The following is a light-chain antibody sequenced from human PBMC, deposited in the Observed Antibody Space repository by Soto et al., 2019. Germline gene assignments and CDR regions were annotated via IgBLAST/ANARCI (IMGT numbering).Light chain of an antibody. CDR2: DAS. CDR3: QQRSNWPPMYT. V-gene: IGKV3-11*01. Sequence: EIVLTQSPATLSLSPGERATLSCRASQRVSSYLAWYQQKAGQAPRLLIYDASNRATGIPARFSGSGSGTDFTLTISSLEPEDFAVYYCQQRSNWPPMYTFGQGTKLEIK. CDR1: QRVSSY. J-gene: IGKJ2*01.